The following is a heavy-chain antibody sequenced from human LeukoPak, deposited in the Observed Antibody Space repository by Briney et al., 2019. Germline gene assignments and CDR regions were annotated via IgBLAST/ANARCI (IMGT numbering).Heavy chain of an antibody. D-gene: IGHD3-10*01. Sequence: PGGSLRLSCAVSGFTFSGFAMHWVRQASGKGLEWVGRIRSKANSYATEYAASVKGRFTISRDDSKNTTYLQMNSLKTEDTAVYYCARYSMVRGAIITSIPDYWGQGTLVTVSS. CDR3: ARYSMVRGAIITSIPDY. CDR2: IRSKANSYAT. CDR1: GFTFSGFA. V-gene: IGHV3-73*01. J-gene: IGHJ4*02.